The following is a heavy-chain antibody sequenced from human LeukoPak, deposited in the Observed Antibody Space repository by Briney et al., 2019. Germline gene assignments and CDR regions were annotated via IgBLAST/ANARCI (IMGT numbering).Heavy chain of an antibody. J-gene: IGHJ3*02. CDR2: IYYSGST. D-gene: IGHD6-19*01. CDR3: ARTASGWYDAFDI. V-gene: IGHV4-39*01. CDR1: GGSISSSSYY. Sequence: PSETLSLTCTVSGGSISSSSYYWGWIRQPPGKGLEWIGSIYYSGSTYYNPSLKSRVTISVDTSKNQFSLKLSSVTAADTAVYYCARTASGWYDAFDIWGQGTMVTVSS.